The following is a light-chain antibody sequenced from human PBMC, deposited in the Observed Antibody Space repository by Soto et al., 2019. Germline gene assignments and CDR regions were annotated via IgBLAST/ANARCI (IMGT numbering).Light chain of an antibody. Sequence: DIQLTQSPSFLSASVGDRVTISCRASQGISDYLAWYQQKPGKAPKLLLYGASTLQSGVPSRFSGSASGTEFTLTIRSLQPEDFATYFCQQYNAYPLTFGGGTKLEIK. J-gene: IGKJ4*01. CDR2: GAS. V-gene: IGKV1-9*01. CDR3: QQYNAYPLT. CDR1: QGISDY.